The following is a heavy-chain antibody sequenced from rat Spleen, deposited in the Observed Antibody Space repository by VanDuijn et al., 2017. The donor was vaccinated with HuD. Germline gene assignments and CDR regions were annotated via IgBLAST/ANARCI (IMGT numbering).Heavy chain of an antibody. CDR1: GFTFSNYY. Sequence: EVQLVESGGGLVQPGRSLKLSCAASGFTFSNYYMAWVRQAPTKGLEWVASISPSGGSTYYSDSVKGRFTISRDTAQNTLYLQMNSLRSEDTATYYCVRQWYYFDYWGQGVMVTVSS. D-gene: IGHD1-1*01. CDR3: VRQWYYFDY. J-gene: IGHJ2*01. CDR2: ISPSGGST. V-gene: IGHV5-25*01.